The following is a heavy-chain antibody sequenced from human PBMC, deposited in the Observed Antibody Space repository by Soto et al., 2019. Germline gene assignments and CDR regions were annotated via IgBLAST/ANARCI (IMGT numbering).Heavy chain of an antibody. D-gene: IGHD5-18*01. CDR1: GYTFTDYY. Sequence: VASVKVSCKTSGYTFTDYYTHWVRQAPGQGLEWMGWMNPKSGGAYFAQKFQGRATLTRDTSIGTAYIEVNSLTSDDTAVYFCTRENIENSDGLYDAFDIWGQGTTVTVSS. V-gene: IGHV1-2*02. J-gene: IGHJ3*02. CDR3: TRENIENSDGLYDAFDI. CDR2: MNPKSGGA.